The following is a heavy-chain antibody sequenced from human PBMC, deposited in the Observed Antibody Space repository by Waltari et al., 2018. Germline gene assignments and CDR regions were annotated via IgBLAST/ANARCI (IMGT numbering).Heavy chain of an antibody. Sequence: QVQLQESGPGLVKPSETLSLTCTVSGGSISSYYWSWIRQPPGKGLEWIGYIYYSGSTNYNPSLKSRVTISVDTSKNQFSLKLSSVTAADTAVYYCARLVSGYPPVYYYYGMDVWGQGTTVTVSS. D-gene: IGHD3-22*01. CDR2: IYYSGST. CDR3: ARLVSGYPPVYYYYGMDV. J-gene: IGHJ6*02. CDR1: GGSISSYY. V-gene: IGHV4-59*08.